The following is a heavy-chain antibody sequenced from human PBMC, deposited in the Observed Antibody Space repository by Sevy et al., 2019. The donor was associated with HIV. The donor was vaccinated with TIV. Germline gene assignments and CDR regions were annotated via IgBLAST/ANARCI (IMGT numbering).Heavy chain of an antibody. D-gene: IGHD3-22*01. Sequence: GGSLRLSCAASGFTSTNAWMNWVRQTPGKGLEWVGRIKRKTDGETTDYAAPVKGRFTISRDDSKNTLYLQMNSLKTEDTAVYYCTTTYYYDSRGYYGIDYWGQGALVTVSS. J-gene: IGHJ4*02. CDR3: TTTYYYDSRGYYGIDY. CDR1: GFTSTNAW. V-gene: IGHV3-15*01. CDR2: IKRKTDGETT.